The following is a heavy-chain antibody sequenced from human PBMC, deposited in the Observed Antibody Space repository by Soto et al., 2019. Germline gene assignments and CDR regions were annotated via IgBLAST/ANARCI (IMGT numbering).Heavy chain of an antibody. CDR1: GFTVSSNY. D-gene: IGHD3-22*01. V-gene: IGHV3-53*01. J-gene: IGHJ3*02. Sequence: GGSLRLSCAASGFTVSSNYMSWVRQAPGKGLEWVSVIYSGGSTYYADSVKGRFTISRDNSKNTLYLQMNSLRAEDTAVYYCARDRSDYDSILDDAFDIWGQGTMVTVSS. CDR3: ARDRSDYDSILDDAFDI. CDR2: IYSGGST.